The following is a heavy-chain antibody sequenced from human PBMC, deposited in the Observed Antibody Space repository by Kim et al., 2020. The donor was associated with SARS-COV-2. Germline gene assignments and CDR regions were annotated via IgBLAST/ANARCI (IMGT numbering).Heavy chain of an antibody. CDR2: ITSGSSYI. V-gene: IGHV3-21*06. CDR3: ARDLDYSGSAGYFDY. D-gene: IGHD3-22*01. J-gene: IGHJ4*02. CDR1: GFTFSDYS. Sequence: GGSLRLSCAASGFTFSDYSMNWVRQTPGKGLEWVSSITSGSSYIYYLDSVKGRFSISRDNAKNTVYLQMSSLRAADTAVYYCARDLDYSGSAGYFDYWGQGILVTVSS.